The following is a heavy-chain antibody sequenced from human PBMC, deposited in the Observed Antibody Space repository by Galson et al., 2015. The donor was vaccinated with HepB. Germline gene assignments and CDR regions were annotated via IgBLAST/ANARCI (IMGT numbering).Heavy chain of an antibody. D-gene: IGHD3-10*01. J-gene: IGHJ6*02. V-gene: IGHV3-30*18. CDR1: GFTFSDYV. Sequence: SLRLSCAASGFTFSDYVMHWVRQAPGKGLEWVALIRYTGRNKYSADSVKGRFTISRDTSENTLYLQMNSLRPEDTAVYYCAKYRGLKRSCYYYGLDVWGQGTTVTVSS. CDR2: IRYTGRNK. CDR3: AKYRGLKRSCYYYGLDV.